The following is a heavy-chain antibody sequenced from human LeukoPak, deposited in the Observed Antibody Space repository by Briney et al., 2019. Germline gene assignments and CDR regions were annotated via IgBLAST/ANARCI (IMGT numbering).Heavy chain of an antibody. V-gene: IGHV5-51*01. CDR2: IYPGDSDT. D-gene: IGHD2-2*01. Sequence: GESLKIAYKGSGYSFTSYWIDWVRQMPGKGLEWMGIIYPGDSDTRYSPSFQGQVTISADKSISTAYLQWSSLKASDTAMYYCARPRVVPAAIFFLPFAFDIWGQGTMVTVSS. CDR3: ARPRVVPAAIFFLPFAFDI. J-gene: IGHJ3*02. CDR1: GYSFTSYW.